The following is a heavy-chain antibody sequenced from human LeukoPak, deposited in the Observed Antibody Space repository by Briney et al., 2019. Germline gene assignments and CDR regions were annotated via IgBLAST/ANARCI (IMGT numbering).Heavy chain of an antibody. J-gene: IGHJ4*02. CDR2: INQGGSEK. D-gene: IGHD6-19*01. CDR3: VRDGSGYDY. CDR1: RFNFSNYW. Sequence: GASLRLPCAASRFNFSNYWMSWVRQPPGKGLEWVANINQGGSEKYYLNSVKGRFTISRDNAKNSLYLQMNSLRADDTAIYYCVRDGSGYDYWGQGTLVTVSS. V-gene: IGHV3-7*05.